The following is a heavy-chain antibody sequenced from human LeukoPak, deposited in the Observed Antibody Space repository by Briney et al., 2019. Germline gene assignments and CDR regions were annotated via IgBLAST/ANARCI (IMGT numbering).Heavy chain of an antibody. Sequence: SETLSLTCAVYGGSFSGYYWSWIRQPPGKGLELIGEINHSGSTNYNPSLKSRVTISVDTSKNQFSLKLSSVTAADTAVYYCAKAKSHYYDSSGYYDYWGQGTLVTVSS. CDR1: GGSFSGYY. D-gene: IGHD3-22*01. V-gene: IGHV4-34*01. CDR2: INHSGST. CDR3: AKAKSHYYDSSGYYDY. J-gene: IGHJ4*02.